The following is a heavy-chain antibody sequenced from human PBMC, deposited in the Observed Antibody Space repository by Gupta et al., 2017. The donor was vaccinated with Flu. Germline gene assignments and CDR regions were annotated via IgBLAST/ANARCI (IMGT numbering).Heavy chain of an antibody. J-gene: IGHJ5*02. CDR2: IFYTGST. D-gene: IGHD3-9*01. V-gene: IGHV4-39*01. CDR1: RSSYY. Sequence: RSSYYWGWIRQPPGKGLEWIGSIFYTGSTSYSPSLKSRVTISVDTSKNQFSLKLNSVTAADTAVYYCARRGKTGYDNWFDPWGQGTLVTVSS. CDR3: ARRGKTGYDNWFDP.